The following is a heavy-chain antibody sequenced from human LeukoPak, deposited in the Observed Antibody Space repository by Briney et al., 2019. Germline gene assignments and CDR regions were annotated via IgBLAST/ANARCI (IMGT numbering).Heavy chain of an antibody. J-gene: IGHJ4*02. Sequence: GGSLRLSCAASGFTFSSYSMNWVRQAPGKGLEWVSSISSSSSYIYYADSVKGRFTISRDNAKNSLYLQMNSLRAEDTAVYYCAKPIVVVHYYFDYWGQGTLVTVSS. CDR2: ISSSSSYI. D-gene: IGHD3-22*01. V-gene: IGHV3-21*01. CDR1: GFTFSSYS. CDR3: AKPIVVVHYYFDY.